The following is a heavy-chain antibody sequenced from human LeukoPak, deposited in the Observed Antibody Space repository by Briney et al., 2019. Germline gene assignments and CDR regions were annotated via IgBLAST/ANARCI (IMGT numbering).Heavy chain of an antibody. CDR2: INHSGST. J-gene: IGHJ6*02. CDR1: GGSFSGYY. Sequence: SETLSLTCAVYGGSFSGYYWSWIRQPPGKGLEWIGEINHSGSTNYNPSLKSRVTISVDTSKNQFSLKLSSVTSADTAVYYCARDSGWLGSYYYGMDVWGQGTTVTVSS. V-gene: IGHV4-34*01. D-gene: IGHD6-19*01. CDR3: ARDSGWLGSYYYGMDV.